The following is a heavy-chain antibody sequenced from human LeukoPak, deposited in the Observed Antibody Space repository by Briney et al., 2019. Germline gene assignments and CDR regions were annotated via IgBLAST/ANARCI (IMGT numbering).Heavy chain of an antibody. D-gene: IGHD6-13*01. CDR2: IYYSGST. CDR1: GGSISSYY. CDR3: AKDKGIAAAPLDYMDV. Sequence: SETLSLTCTVSGGSISSYYWSWIRQPPGKGLEWIGYIYYSGSTNYNPSLKSRVTISVDTSKNQFSLKLSSVTAADTAVYYCAKDKGIAAAPLDYMDVWGKGTTVTVSS. J-gene: IGHJ6*03. V-gene: IGHV4-59*01.